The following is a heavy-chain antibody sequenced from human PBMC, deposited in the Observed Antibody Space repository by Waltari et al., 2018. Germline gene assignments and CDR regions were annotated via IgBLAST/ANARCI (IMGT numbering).Heavy chain of an antibody. Sequence: QVQLVQSGAEVKKPGSSVKVSCKASGGTFSRYAISWVRQAPGQGLEWMGGISPMFGTSNYAQKFQGRVIITADESTSTVSLEVRSLRSEDTAIYYCARGFSYDATGYYYYYWGQGTLVTVSS. CDR1: GGTFSRYA. D-gene: IGHD3-22*01. CDR2: ISPMFGTS. J-gene: IGHJ4*02. CDR3: ARGFSYDATGYYYYY. V-gene: IGHV1-69*01.